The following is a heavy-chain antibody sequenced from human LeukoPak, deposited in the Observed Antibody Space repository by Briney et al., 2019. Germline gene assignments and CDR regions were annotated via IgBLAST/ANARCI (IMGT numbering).Heavy chain of an antibody. CDR2: IKQDGSEK. Sequence: GGSLRLSCAASGFTFSSYWMSWVRQAPGKGLEWVANIKQDGSEKYYVDSVKGRFTISRDNAKNSLYLQMNTLRAEDTAVYYCARAGGSGYDDYWGQGTLVTVSS. V-gene: IGHV3-7*01. J-gene: IGHJ4*02. CDR3: ARAGGSGYDDY. CDR1: GFTFSSYW. D-gene: IGHD5-12*01.